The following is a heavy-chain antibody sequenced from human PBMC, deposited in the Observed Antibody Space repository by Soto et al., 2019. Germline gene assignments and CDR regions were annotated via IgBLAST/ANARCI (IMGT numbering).Heavy chain of an antibody. CDR1: GGSISSGGYY. V-gene: IGHV4-31*03. D-gene: IGHD6-13*01. CDR3: ARDNPTGGQQQLVRAFDI. J-gene: IGHJ3*02. CDR2: IYYSGST. Sequence: QVQLQESGPGLVKPSQTLSLTCTVSGGSISSGGYYWSWIRQHPGKGLEWIGYIYYSGSTYYNPSLKSRVTISVDTSKNQFSLKLSSVTAADTAVYYCARDNPTGGQQQLVRAFDIWGQGTMVTVSS.